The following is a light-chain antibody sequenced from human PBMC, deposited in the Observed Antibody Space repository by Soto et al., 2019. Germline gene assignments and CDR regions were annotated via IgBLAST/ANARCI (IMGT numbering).Light chain of an antibody. V-gene: IGKV3-15*01. J-gene: IGKJ1*01. CDR1: QSVCSS. CDR3: QQYNNWWT. CDR2: GAS. Sequence: EVVMTQSPATLSLSPGERATLSCRASQSVCSSLAWYQQKPGQAPRLLIYGASTRAAGIPDRFSGSGSETEFTLTISSLQAEDFAIYYCQQYNNWWTFGQGTKVEIK.